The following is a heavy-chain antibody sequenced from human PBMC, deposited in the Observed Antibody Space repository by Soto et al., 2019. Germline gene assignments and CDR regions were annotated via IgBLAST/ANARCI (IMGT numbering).Heavy chain of an antibody. J-gene: IGHJ4*02. Sequence: QVQLVQSGAEVKKPGSSVKVSCKASRGTFSSYAISWVRQAPGQGLEWMGGIIPIFGTANYAQKFQGRVTITADESTSTAYMELSSLRSEDTAVYYCATGTSVGGDYGGLFDYWGQGTLVTVSS. CDR1: RGTFSSYA. CDR3: ATGTSVGGDYGGLFDY. D-gene: IGHD4-17*01. CDR2: IIPIFGTA. V-gene: IGHV1-69*01.